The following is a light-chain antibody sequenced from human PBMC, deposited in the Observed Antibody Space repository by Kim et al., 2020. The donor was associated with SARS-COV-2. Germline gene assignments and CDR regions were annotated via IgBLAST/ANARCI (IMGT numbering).Light chain of an antibody. V-gene: IGLV1-40*01. CDR1: SSNIGAYYD. CDR2: GNT. CDR3: QSYDITLSDSRV. Sequence: QSVLTQPPSVSGAPGQTVTISCTGSSSNIGAYYDVHWYQRVPGTAPKLLIYGNTNRPAGVPDRFSGSKSGTSASLAISGLLPEDEADYYCQSYDITLSDSRVFGGGTQLTVL. J-gene: IGLJ3*02.